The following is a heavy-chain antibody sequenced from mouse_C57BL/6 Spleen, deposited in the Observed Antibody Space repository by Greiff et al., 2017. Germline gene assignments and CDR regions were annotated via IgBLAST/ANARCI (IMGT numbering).Heavy chain of an antibody. V-gene: IGHV2-4*01. Sequence: VKLVESGPGLVQPSQSLSITCTVSGFSLTSYGVHWVRQPPGKGLEWLGVIWSGGSTDYNAAFISRLSISKDNSKSQVFFKMNSLQADDTAIYCCAKSTVVANFDVWGTGTTVTVSS. J-gene: IGHJ1*03. D-gene: IGHD1-1*01. CDR3: AKSTVVANFDV. CDR2: IWSGGST. CDR1: GFSLTSYG.